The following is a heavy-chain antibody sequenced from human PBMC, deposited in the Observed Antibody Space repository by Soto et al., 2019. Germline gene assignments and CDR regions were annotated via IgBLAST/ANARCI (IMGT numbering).Heavy chain of an antibody. V-gene: IGHV4-59*01. D-gene: IGHD3-16*01. CDR2: IYNSGGT. J-gene: IGHJ3*02. CDR3: ARGGEWIRKGAFDI. CDR1: GGSISSYY. Sequence: QVQLQESGPGLVKPSETLSLTCTVSGGSISSYYWSWIRQPPGKGLEWIGYIYNSGGTNYNPSLKSRVTMSVDTSKNQFSLKLSSVTAADTAVYYCARGGEWIRKGAFDIWGQGTMVTVSS.